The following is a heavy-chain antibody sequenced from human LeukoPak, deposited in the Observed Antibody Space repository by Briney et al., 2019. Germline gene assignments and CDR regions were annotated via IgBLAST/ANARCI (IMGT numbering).Heavy chain of an antibody. Sequence: PSETLSLTCAVSGGSISSSNWWSWVRHPPGKGRGWIGEIYHSGSTNYNPSLKSRFTISGDKSKNQFSLKLSSVTAADTAVYYCARQLVTTISSFDYWGQGTLVTVSS. J-gene: IGHJ4*02. CDR3: ARQLVTTISSFDY. CDR1: GGSISSSNW. V-gene: IGHV4-4*02. D-gene: IGHD1-14*01. CDR2: IYHSGST.